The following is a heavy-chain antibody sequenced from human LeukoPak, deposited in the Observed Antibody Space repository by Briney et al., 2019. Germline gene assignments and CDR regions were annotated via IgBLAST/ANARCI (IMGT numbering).Heavy chain of an antibody. CDR1: GESFSGSY. J-gene: IGHJ3*02. CDR3: ARGVWPDAFDI. Sequence: PSETLSLTCAVYGESFSGSYWSWLRQPPGKGLEWIGEINHSGSTNYNPSLKSRVTISVDTSKNQFSLKLSSVTAADTAVYYCARGVWPDAFDIWGQGTMVTVSS. V-gene: IGHV4-34*01. D-gene: IGHD5/OR15-5a*01. CDR2: INHSGST.